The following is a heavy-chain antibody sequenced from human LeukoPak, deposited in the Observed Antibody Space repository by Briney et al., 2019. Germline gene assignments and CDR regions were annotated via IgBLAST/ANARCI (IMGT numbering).Heavy chain of an antibody. D-gene: IGHD6-19*01. Sequence: RGSLRLSCAASGFTFSSYSMNWVRQAPGKGLEWVSSISSSSSYIYYADSVKGRFTISRDNAKNSLYLQMNSLRAEDTAVYYCAREESIAVAGTYYYYYYMDVWGKGTTVTVSS. V-gene: IGHV3-21*01. CDR1: GFTFSSYS. CDR3: AREESIAVAGTYYYYYYMDV. CDR2: ISSSSSYI. J-gene: IGHJ6*03.